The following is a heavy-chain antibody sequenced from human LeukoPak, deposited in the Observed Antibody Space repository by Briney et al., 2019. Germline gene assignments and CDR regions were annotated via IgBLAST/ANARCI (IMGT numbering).Heavy chain of an antibody. Sequence: PGGSLTLSCTASGFPFIEYSMNWVSQVPGKGLEWVADIKEDGSEISYVDSVKGPFTISRYNARNSLYLQMNSLRVEDTSVYYCARDLGYSSFYSWGQGTLVTVS. CDR2: IKEDGSEI. V-gene: IGHV3-7*01. CDR3: ARDLGYSSFYS. CDR1: GFPFIEYS. J-gene: IGHJ4*02. D-gene: IGHD4-23*01.